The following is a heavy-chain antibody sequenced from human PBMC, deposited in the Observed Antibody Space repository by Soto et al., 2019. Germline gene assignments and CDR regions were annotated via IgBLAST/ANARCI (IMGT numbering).Heavy chain of an antibody. D-gene: IGHD2-2*01. CDR3: ARDIACSSSSCQGDNFDI. V-gene: IGHV3-53*01. CDR1: GFSVTNNY. Sequence: QLVASGGGLIQPGESLTLSCEASGFSVTNNYMYWVRQAPGKGLEWVSLIYSGGGTHYADFVNSRFIISRDNSKNTLHLQMDKMRAEDTAIYYCARDIACSSSSCQGDNFDIWGRGTLVTVSP. CDR2: IYSGGGT. J-gene: IGHJ3*02.